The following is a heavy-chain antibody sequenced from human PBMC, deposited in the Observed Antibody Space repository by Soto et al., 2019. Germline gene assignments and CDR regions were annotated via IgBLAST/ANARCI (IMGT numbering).Heavy chain of an antibody. Sequence: HPGGSLRLSCAASGFTFSSYGMHWVRQAPGKGLEWVAVISYDGSNKYYADSVKGRFTISRDNSKNTLYLQMNSLRAEDTAVYYCAKDLVLLLEWLLSSVAFDIWGQGTMVTVSS. V-gene: IGHV3-30*18. CDR2: ISYDGSNK. J-gene: IGHJ3*02. D-gene: IGHD3-3*01. CDR1: GFTFSSYG. CDR3: AKDLVLLLEWLLSSVAFDI.